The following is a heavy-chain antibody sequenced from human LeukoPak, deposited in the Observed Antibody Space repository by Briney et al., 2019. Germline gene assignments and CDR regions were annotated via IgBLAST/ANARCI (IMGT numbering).Heavy chain of an antibody. D-gene: IGHD2-8*01. J-gene: IGHJ4*02. Sequence: KAGGSLRLSCAASGFTFSNYAMSWVRQVPGKGLEWVSHISSDGNTEYYADSVRVRFTMSRDNAKNSLDLHMNSLRTEDTAVYYCARDIVNGPFVTSLESWGQGALVTVSS. CDR3: ARDIVNGPFVTSLES. CDR1: GFTFSNYA. V-gene: IGHV3-11*04. CDR2: ISSDGNTE.